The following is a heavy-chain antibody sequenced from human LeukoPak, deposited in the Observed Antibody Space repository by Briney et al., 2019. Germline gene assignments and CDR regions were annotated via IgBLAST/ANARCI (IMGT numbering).Heavy chain of an antibody. V-gene: IGHV4-59*01. CDR2: IYYSGST. CDR3: ARGDILTGYYDAFDI. CDR1: GGSISSYY. D-gene: IGHD3-9*01. Sequence: PSETLSLTCTVSGGSISSYYWSWIRQPPGKGLEWTGYIYYSGSTNYNPSLKSRVTISVDTSKNQFSLKLSSVTAADTAVYYCARGDILTGYYDAFDIWGQGTMVTVSS. J-gene: IGHJ3*02.